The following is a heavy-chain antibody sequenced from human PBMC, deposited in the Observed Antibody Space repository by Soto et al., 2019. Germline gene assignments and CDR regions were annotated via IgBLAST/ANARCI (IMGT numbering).Heavy chain of an antibody. D-gene: IGHD2-8*01. CDR2: IGYDGSNK. CDR3: AREEGLKYDFDY. Sequence: QVQLVESGGGVVQPGRSLRLSCAASGFTFSSYGMHWVRQAPGKGLEWVGVIGYDGSNKYYADSVKGRFTISRDNSKNTLYLQMNSLRAEDTAVYYCAREEGLKYDFDYWGQGTLVTVSS. J-gene: IGHJ4*02. V-gene: IGHV3-33*01. CDR1: GFTFSSYG.